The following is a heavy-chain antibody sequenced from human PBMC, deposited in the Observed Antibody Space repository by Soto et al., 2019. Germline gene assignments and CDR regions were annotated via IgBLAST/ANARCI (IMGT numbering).Heavy chain of an antibody. CDR2: IYWDDDK. CDR3: AHRTTVGSGSYDWFDP. Sequence: QITLKESGPTLVKPTQTLTLTCTFSGFSLSTSGVGVGWIRQPPGKALEWLALIYWDDDKRYSPSLKSRLTITXXTXKXXVVLTMTNMDPVDTATYYCAHRTTVGSGSYDWFDPWGQGTLVTVSS. D-gene: IGHD3-10*01. CDR1: GFSLSTSGVG. V-gene: IGHV2-5*02. J-gene: IGHJ5*02.